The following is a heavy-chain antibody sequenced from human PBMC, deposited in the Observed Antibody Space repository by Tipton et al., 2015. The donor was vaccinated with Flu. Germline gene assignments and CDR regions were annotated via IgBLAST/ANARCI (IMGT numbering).Heavy chain of an antibody. CDR1: GGSISSYY. J-gene: IGHJ4*02. V-gene: IGHV4-4*07. CDR2: IYASGST. CDR3: ARGGPGWEYLY. Sequence: TLSLTCTVSGGSISSYYWSWVRQPAGKGLEWIGRIYASGSTDYNPSLKSRVTMSIDTSKNQFSLKLYSVTAADTAVYYCARGGPGWEYLYWGQGTLVTVSS. D-gene: IGHD1-26*01.